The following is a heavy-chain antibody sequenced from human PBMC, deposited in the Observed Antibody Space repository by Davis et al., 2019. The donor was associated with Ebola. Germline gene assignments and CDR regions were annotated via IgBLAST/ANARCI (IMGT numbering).Heavy chain of an antibody. V-gene: IGHV4-59*01. Sequence: MPSETLSLTCTVSGASISSYYWSWIRQPPGKGLEWVGYIYDSGTTNYNPSLMSRATISVDTSKNQLSLKLSSVTAADTAVYFCARVTTRWEDWFDPWGQGTLVTVAS. CDR3: ARVTTRWEDWFDP. CDR2: IYDSGTT. D-gene: IGHD1-26*01. J-gene: IGHJ5*02. CDR1: GASISSYY.